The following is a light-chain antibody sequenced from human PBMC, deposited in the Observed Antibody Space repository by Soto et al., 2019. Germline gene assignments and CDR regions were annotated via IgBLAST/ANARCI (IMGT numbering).Light chain of an antibody. V-gene: IGLV2-14*03. Sequence: QSALTQPASVSGSPGQSITISCTGTSSDVGGFNYVSWYQQHPGKAPKLMIYDVTNRPSGVSYRFSGSKSGNTASLTISGLQAEDDADYYCNSYTSSSTYVFGNGTKVIVL. CDR3: NSYTSSSTYV. CDR1: SSDVGGFNY. J-gene: IGLJ1*01. CDR2: DVT.